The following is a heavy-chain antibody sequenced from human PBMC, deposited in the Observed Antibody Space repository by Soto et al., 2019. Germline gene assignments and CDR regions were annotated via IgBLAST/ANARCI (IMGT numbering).Heavy chain of an antibody. CDR1: GYSFTSYW. CDR3: ARESPDYYGSGSYRDAFDI. CDR2: IYPGDSDT. V-gene: IGHV5-51*01. J-gene: IGHJ3*02. Sequence: GESLKISCKGFGYSFTSYWIGWVRQMPGKGLEWMGIIYPGDSDTRYSPSFQGQVTISADKSISTAYLQWSSLKASDTAMYYCARESPDYYGSGSYRDAFDIWGQGTMVTVSS. D-gene: IGHD3-10*01.